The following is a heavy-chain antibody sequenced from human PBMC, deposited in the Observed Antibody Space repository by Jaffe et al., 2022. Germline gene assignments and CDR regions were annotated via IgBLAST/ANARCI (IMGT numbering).Heavy chain of an antibody. CDR3: ARRGTEWFGEFRVWKNYYYYYMDV. CDR2: INTNTGNP. CDR1: GYTFTSYA. V-gene: IGHV7-4-1*02. J-gene: IGHJ6*03. Sequence: QVQLVQSGSELKKPGASVKVSCKASGYTFTSYAMNWVRQAPGQGLEWMGWINTNTGNPTYAQGFTGRFVFSLDTSVSTAYLQISSLKAEDTAVYYCARRGTEWFGEFRVWKNYYYYYMDVWGKGTTVTVSS. D-gene: IGHD3-10*01.